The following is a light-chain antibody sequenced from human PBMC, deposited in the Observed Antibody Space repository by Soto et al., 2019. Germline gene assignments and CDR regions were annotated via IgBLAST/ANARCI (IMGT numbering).Light chain of an antibody. CDR1: QSITDW. J-gene: IGKJ1*01. CDR2: KAS. V-gene: IGKV1-5*03. Sequence: DIQMTQSPSTLSASVGDRVTITCRASQSITDWLAWYQQKPGKAPKLLIYKASNLEGGVPSRFGGSGSGTEFTLTISSVQPEDFATYYCQYWDDYSWTFGQGTKVEIK. CDR3: QYWDDYSWT.